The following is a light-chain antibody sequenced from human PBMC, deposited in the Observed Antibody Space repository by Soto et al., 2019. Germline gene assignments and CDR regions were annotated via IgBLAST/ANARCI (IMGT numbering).Light chain of an antibody. V-gene: IGKV3-15*01. CDR1: QSVSSN. Sequence: EIVMTQSPATLSVSPGERATLSCRASQSVSSNLAWYQQKPGQAPRLLIDGASTRSTGIPARFSGSGSGTEFNLNISSLRSEDFPFYYCQHYNNWPRTFGQGTKVEIK. CDR3: QHYNNWPRT. J-gene: IGKJ1*01. CDR2: GAS.